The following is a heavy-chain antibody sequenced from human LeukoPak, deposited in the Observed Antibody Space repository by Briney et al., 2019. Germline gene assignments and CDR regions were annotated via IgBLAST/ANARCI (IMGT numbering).Heavy chain of an antibody. D-gene: IGHD3-3*01. J-gene: IGHJ5*02. CDR3: TRPQYYDFWSGYSWFDP. CDR2: IYPGDSDT. Sequence: GESLKISCKGSGYSFTSYWIGWVRQMPGKGLEWMGIIYPGDSDTRYSPSFQGQVTISADKSISTAYLQWSSLKASDTAMYYCTRPQYYDFWSGYSWFDPWGQGTLVTVSS. CDR1: GYSFTSYW. V-gene: IGHV5-51*01.